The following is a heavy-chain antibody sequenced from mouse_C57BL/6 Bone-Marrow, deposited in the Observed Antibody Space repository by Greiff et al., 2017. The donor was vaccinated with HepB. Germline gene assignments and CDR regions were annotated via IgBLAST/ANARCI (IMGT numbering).Heavy chain of an antibody. J-gene: IGHJ2*01. D-gene: IGHD5-5*01. V-gene: IGHV1-42*01. CDR3: ARGHYQYYFDY. Sequence: EVQVVESGPELVKPGASVKISCKASGYSFTGYYMNWVKQSPEKSLEWIGEINPSTGGTTYNQKFKAKATLTVDKSSSTAYMQLKSLTSEDSAVYYCARGHYQYYFDYWGQGTTLTVSS. CDR1: GYSFTGYY. CDR2: INPSTGGT.